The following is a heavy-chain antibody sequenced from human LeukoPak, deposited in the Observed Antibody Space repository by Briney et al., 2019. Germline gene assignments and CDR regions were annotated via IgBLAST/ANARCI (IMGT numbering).Heavy chain of an antibody. D-gene: IGHD3-9*01. CDR3: ARRVRDILTGYYPANVDY. Sequence: PSETLSLTCSVSGGSISSSSYYWGWIRQPPGKGLEWIGSIYYSGSTYYNPSLKSRVTISVDTSKNQFSLKLSSVTAADTAVYYCARRVRDILTGYYPANVDYWGQGTLVTVSS. V-gene: IGHV4-39*01. CDR1: GGSISSSSYY. CDR2: IYYSGST. J-gene: IGHJ4*02.